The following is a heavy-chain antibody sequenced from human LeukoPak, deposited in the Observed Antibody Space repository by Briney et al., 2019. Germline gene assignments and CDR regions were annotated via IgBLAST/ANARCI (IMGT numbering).Heavy chain of an antibody. J-gene: IGHJ6*03. Sequence: PSETLSLTCTASGGALSSDYWSWIRQPPGNGLEWIGYVSYSGSTNYNPSLSSRLTISLDTPKNRFSLNLYSVTAADTAIYFCARYIRGPDYYIDVWGKGTTVAVSS. CDR2: VSYSGST. D-gene: IGHD2-2*01. CDR3: ARYIRGPDYYIDV. CDR1: GGALSSDY. V-gene: IGHV4-59*01.